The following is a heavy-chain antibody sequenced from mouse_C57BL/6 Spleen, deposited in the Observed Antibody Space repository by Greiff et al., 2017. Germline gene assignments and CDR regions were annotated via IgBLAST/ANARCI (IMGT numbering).Heavy chain of an antibody. CDR1: GYTFTSYT. V-gene: IGHV1-4*01. D-gene: IGHD1-1*01. CDR3: ARGIPVVATDAMDY. CDR2: INPSSGYT. Sequence: VQLQQSGAELARPGASVKMSCKASGYTFTSYTMHWVKQRPGQGLEWIGYINPSSGYTKYNQKFKDKATLTADKSSSTAYMQLISLTSEDSAVYYCARGIPVVATDAMDYWCQGTSVTVSS. J-gene: IGHJ4*01.